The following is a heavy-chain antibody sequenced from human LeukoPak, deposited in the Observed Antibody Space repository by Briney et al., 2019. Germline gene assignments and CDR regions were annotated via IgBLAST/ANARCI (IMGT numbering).Heavy chain of an antibody. CDR1: GGSVSSSSYY. J-gene: IGHJ4*02. CDR3: CCSGWYMDY. Sequence: PSETLSLTCTVSGGSVSSSSYYWGWIRQPPGKGLEWIGEINHSGSTNYNPSLKSRVTISVDTSKNQFSLKLSSATAADTAVYYCCCSGWYMDYWGQGTLVTVSS. V-gene: IGHV4-39*07. CDR2: INHSGST. D-gene: IGHD6-19*01.